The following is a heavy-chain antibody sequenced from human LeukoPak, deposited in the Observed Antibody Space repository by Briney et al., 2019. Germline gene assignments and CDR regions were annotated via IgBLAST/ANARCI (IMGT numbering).Heavy chain of an antibody. V-gene: IGHV1-2*02. D-gene: IGHD4-11*01. CDR1: GYTFTGYY. CDR3: ARDRATTVENYYYYGMDV. CDR2: INPNSGGT. J-gene: IGHJ6*02. Sequence: ASVKVSCKASGYTFTGYYMHWVRQAPGQGLEWMGWINPNSGGTNYAQKFQGRVTMTRDTSISTAYMELSRLRPDDTAVYYCARDRATTVENYYYYGMDVWGQGTTVTVSS.